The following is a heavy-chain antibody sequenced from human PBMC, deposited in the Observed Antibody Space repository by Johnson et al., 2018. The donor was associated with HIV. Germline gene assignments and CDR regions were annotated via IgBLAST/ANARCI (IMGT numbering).Heavy chain of an antibody. CDR3: ARVQFLPPNAFDI. CDR2: IDFDGDT. Sequence: VQLVESGGGLVQPGGSLRLSCAASGFTLKDYGMHWVRQVIGKGVEWVSEIDFDGDTYYPDSVKGRFIASRDTDKNSIYLQMNSLRAEDTAVYYCARVQFLPPNAFDIWGQGTMVTVSS. J-gene: IGHJ3*02. V-gene: IGHV3-13*01. D-gene: IGHD2/OR15-2a*01. CDR1: GFTLKDYG.